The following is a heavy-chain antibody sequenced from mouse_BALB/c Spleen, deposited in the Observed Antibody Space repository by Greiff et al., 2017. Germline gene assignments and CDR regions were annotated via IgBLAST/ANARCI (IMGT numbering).Heavy chain of an antibody. Sequence: VQLPQSGAELVRPGSSVKISCKASGYAFSSYWMNWVKQRPGQGLEWIGQIYPGDGDTNYNGKFKGKATLTADKSSSTAYMQLSSLTSEDSAVYFCARVGPGYFDVWGAGTTVTVSS. V-gene: IGHV1-80*01. J-gene: IGHJ1*01. CDR2: IYPGDGDT. CDR3: ARVGPGYFDV. CDR1: GYAFSSYW.